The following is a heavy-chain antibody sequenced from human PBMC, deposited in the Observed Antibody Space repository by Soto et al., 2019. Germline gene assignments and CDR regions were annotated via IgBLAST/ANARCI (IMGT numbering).Heavy chain of an antibody. CDR2: TYYRSRWYN. V-gene: IGHV6-1*01. J-gene: IGHJ6*03. Sequence: SQTLSLTCAISGDSVSSNSAAWNWIRLSPSRGLEWLARTYYRSRWYNDYTVSVKSRITVNPDTSKKKLSLQLTYVTPEDTAVYYCAGTTSHQWYYMDVWGKGTTVTVSS. CDR3: AGTTSHQWYYMDV. CDR1: GDSVSSNSAA. D-gene: IGHD1-7*01.